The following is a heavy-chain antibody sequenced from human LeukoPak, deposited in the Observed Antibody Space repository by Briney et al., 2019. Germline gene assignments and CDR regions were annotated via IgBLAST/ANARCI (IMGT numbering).Heavy chain of an antibody. V-gene: IGHV3-21*01. Sequence: PGGSLRLSCAASGFTFSSYSMNWVRQAPGKGLKWVSSISASRLYIDYADSVKGRFTISRDNAKNSLYLQMNSLRAEDTAVYYCARSKGVGATTGFTYWGQGTLVTVSS. CDR3: ARSKGVGATTGFTY. J-gene: IGHJ4*02. CDR1: GFTFSSYS. CDR2: ISASRLYI. D-gene: IGHD1-26*01.